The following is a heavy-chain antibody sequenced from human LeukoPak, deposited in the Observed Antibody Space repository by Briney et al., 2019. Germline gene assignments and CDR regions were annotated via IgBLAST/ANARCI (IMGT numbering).Heavy chain of an antibody. Sequence: GGSLRLSCVASGFTFSSLAMNWVRQAPGKGLEWVSYISSSSSTIYYADSVKGRFTISRDNAKNSLYLQMNSLRAEDTAVYYCARDRYSSGWYYFDYWGQGTLVTVSS. CDR2: ISSSSSTI. CDR3: ARDRYSSGWYYFDY. CDR1: GFTFSSLA. J-gene: IGHJ4*02. D-gene: IGHD6-19*01. V-gene: IGHV3-48*01.